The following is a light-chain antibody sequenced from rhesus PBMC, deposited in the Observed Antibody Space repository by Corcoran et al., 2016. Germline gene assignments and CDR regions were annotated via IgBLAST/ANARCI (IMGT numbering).Light chain of an antibody. CDR3: KHYNNIPHS. CDR2: ESS. Sequence: DIQMTQSPSSLSASVGDRVTITCRASQDITNDLAWYQQKPGKSPKLLIYESSSLQGAIPSRFSGSGSGTYFTLTISSLQPEDFATYYCKHYNNIPHSFGQGTKVEIK. V-gene: IGKV1-25*01. J-gene: IGKJ2*01. CDR1: QDITND.